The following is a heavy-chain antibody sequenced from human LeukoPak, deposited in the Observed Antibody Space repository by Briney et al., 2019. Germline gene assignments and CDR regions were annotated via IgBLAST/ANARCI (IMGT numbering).Heavy chain of an antibody. D-gene: IGHD3-22*01. J-gene: IGHJ3*02. V-gene: IGHV1-8*03. CDR3: ARGYYDSSGYYYHDAFDI. CDR1: GYTFTSYD. Sequence: GASVTVSCKASGYTFTSYDINWVRQAAGQGLEWMGWMNPNSGNTGYAQKFQGRVTITRNTSISTAYMELSSLRSEDTAVYYCARGYYDSSGYYYHDAFDIWGQGTMVTVSS. CDR2: MNPNSGNT.